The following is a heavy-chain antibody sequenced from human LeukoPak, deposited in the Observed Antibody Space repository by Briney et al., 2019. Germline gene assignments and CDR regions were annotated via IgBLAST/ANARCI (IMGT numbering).Heavy chain of an antibody. CDR3: ARGGDDFWSGYFDY. CDR2: ISYDGSNK. D-gene: IGHD3-3*01. CDR1: GFTFSSYA. V-gene: IGHV3-30-3*01. J-gene: IGHJ4*02. Sequence: GGSLRLSCAASGFTFSSYAMHWVRRAPGKGLEWVAVISYDGSNKYYADSVKGRFTISRDNSKNTLYLQMNSLRAEDTAVYYCARGGDDFWSGYFDYWGQGTLVTVSS.